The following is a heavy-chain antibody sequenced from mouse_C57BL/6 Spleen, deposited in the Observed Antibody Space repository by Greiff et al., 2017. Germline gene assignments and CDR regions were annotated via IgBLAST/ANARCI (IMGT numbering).Heavy chain of an antibody. CDR2: INPNNGGT. J-gene: IGHJ4*01. CDR3: ASKGLGSGYPYAMDY. D-gene: IGHD3-2*02. Sequence: EVQLQQSGPELVKPGASVKMSCKASGYTFTDYNMHWVKQSHGKSLEWIGYINPNNGGTSYNQKFKGKATLTVNKSSSTAYMELRSLTSEDSAVYYCASKGLGSGYPYAMDYWGQGTSVTVSS. CDR1: GYTFTDYN. V-gene: IGHV1-22*01.